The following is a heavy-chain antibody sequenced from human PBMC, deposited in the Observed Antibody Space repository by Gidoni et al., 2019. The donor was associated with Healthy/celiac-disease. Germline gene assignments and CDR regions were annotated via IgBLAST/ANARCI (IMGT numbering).Heavy chain of an antibody. V-gene: IGHV3-9*01. CDR3: AKGSYGSGSHLDY. CDR1: GFTFDDYA. CDR2: ISWNSGSI. Sequence: EVQLVESGGGLVQPGRSLRLSCAASGFTFDDYAMHWVRQAPGKGLEWVSGISWNSGSIGYADSVKGRFTISRDNAKNSLYLQMNSLRAEDTALYYCAKGSYGSGSHLDYWGQGTLVTVSS. D-gene: IGHD3-10*01. J-gene: IGHJ4*02.